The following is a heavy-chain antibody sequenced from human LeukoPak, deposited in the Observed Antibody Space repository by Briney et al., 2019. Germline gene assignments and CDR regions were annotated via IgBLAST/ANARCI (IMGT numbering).Heavy chain of an antibody. V-gene: IGHV1-69*10. CDR2: IIPILGIA. CDR3: ARDFLADGMDV. CDR1: GGTFTSYA. Sequence: ASVKVSCTASGGTFTSYAISWVGQAPGQGGEWRGGIIPILGIANYAQKFQGRVTITADKSTSTAYMELSSLRSEDTAVYYCARDFLADGMDVWGQGTTVTVSS. J-gene: IGHJ6*02.